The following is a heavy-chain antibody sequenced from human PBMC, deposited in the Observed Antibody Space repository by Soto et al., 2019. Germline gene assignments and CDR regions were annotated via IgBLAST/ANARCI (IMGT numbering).Heavy chain of an antibody. CDR1: GYSISSGYY. CDR2: IYHGGST. J-gene: IGHJ5*02. Sequence: SETLSLTCAVSGYSISSGYYWCWVRQPPGKGLECIGSIYHGGSTYYNPSLNSRVTLSIDMTNNHVSLILNSVTAADTAVYYCARVGPWVPYYYDSSPYTFENWFDPWGQGTLVTVSS. CDR3: ARVGPWVPYYYDSSPYTFENWFDP. V-gene: IGHV4-38-2*01. D-gene: IGHD3-22*01.